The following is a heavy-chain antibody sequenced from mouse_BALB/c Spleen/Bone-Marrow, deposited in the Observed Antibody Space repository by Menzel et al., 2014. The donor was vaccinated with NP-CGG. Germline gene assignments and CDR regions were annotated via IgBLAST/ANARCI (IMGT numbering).Heavy chain of an antibody. D-gene: IGHD1-1*01. CDR1: GFTFSSYG. CDR3: ARDYYGSSDY. CDR2: INSNGGST. J-gene: IGHJ2*01. Sequence: EVKLVESGGGLVQPGGSLKLSCAASGFTFSSYGMSWVRQTPDKRLELVATINSNGGSTYYPDSVKGRFTISRDNAKNTLYLKMSSLKSEDTAMYYCARDYYGSSDYWGQGTPLTVSS. V-gene: IGHV5-6-3*01.